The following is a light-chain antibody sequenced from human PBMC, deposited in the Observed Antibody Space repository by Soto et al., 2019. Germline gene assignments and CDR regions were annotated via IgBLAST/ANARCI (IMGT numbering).Light chain of an antibody. V-gene: IGLV2-8*01. J-gene: IGLJ1*01. Sequence: QSVLTQPPSASGSPGQSVTISCTGTKSDIGVYDFVSWYQHHPGKAPRLIIYEVVQRPSGVPDRFSGSKSGNTASLTVSGLQAADEADYYCCSYAGSYPYVFGTGTKVTVL. CDR3: CSYAGSYPYV. CDR1: KSDIGVYDF. CDR2: EVV.